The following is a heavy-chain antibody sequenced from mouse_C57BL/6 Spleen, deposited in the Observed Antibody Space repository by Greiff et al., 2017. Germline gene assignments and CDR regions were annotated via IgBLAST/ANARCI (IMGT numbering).Heavy chain of an antibody. J-gene: IGHJ4*01. V-gene: IGHV1-80*01. Sequence: VQLQQSGAELVKPGASVKISCKASGYAFSSYWMTWVKQRPGKGLEWIGQIYPGDGETNYNGKFKGKATLTADKSSSTAYLQRSSLTSEDSAVYVCARVGGYAMDYWGQGTSVTVSS. D-gene: IGHD3-3*01. CDR2: IYPGDGET. CDR3: ARVGGYAMDY. CDR1: GYAFSSYW.